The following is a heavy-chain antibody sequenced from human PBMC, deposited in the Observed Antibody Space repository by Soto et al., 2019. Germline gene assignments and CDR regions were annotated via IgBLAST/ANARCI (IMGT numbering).Heavy chain of an antibody. Sequence: QAQLVQSAAEVKKPGASVKVSCMTSGYTFNDYEINWERQATGQGLEWIGWMHPNSGETGYAQRFQGRVTMTTSSSLSTAYLELSSLTSDYTAVYYCARIAMPARPRWYNWFDPWGQGTLVTVSS. CDR3: ARIAMPARPRWYNWFDP. J-gene: IGHJ5*02. V-gene: IGHV1-8*02. CDR2: MHPNSGET. D-gene: IGHD2-2*01. CDR1: GYTFNDYE.